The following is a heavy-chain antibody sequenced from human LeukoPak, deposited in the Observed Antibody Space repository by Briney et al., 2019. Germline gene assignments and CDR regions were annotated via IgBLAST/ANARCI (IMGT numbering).Heavy chain of an antibody. CDR2: IKQDGSEK. Sequence: QSGGSLRLSCAASGFTFSSYWMSWVRQAPGKGLEWVANIKQDGSEKYYVDSVKGRFTISRDNAKNSLYLQMNSLRAEDTAVYYCARVSRSYGDYVAPYDYWGQGTLVTVSS. CDR3: ARVSRSYGDYVAPYDY. CDR1: GFTFSSYW. V-gene: IGHV3-7*03. J-gene: IGHJ4*02. D-gene: IGHD4-17*01.